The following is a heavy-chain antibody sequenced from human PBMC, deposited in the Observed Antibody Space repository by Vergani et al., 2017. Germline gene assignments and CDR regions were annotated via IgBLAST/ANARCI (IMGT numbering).Heavy chain of an antibody. Sequence: QVQVVPSGAVVKKSGASVKVSCKTSGYTFSNYYMHWVRKAPGQGLEWMGIINPSGGHTNYAQKFQGRVTMTRDTSTSTVYMELSSLRSEDTAIYYCARGDYSSLTGYRYWGQGTLGTVSA. CDR2: INPSGGHT. CDR1: GYTFSNYY. J-gene: IGHJ4*02. D-gene: IGHD3-9*01. V-gene: IGHV1-46*03. CDR3: ARGDYSSLTGYRY.